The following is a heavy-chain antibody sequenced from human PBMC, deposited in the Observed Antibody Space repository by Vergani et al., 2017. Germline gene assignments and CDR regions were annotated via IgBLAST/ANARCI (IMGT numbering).Heavy chain of an antibody. CDR2: ISGSGGST. CDR1: GFTFSSYA. CDR3: AKDLAYYYDSSGYYYLSSFYFDY. Sequence: EVQLLESGGGLVQPGGSLRLSCAASGFTFSSYAMSWVRQAPGKGLEWVSAISGSGGSTYYADSVKGRFTISRDNSKNTRYLKMNSLRAEDTAVYYCAKDLAYYYDSSGYYYLSSFYFDYWGQGTLVTVSS. J-gene: IGHJ4*02. V-gene: IGHV3-23*01. D-gene: IGHD3-22*01.